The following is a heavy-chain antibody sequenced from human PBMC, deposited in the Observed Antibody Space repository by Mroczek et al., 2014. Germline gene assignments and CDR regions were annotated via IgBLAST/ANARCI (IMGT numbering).Heavy chain of an antibody. Sequence: VQLQESGGGLVQPGGSLRLSCAASGFTFSSYSMNWVRQAPGKGLEWVSYISSSSSTIYYADSVKGRFTISRDNAKNSLYLQMNSLRAEDTAVYYCAREWGARSSSVAEYFDYVGPGNPGHRLL. D-gene: IGHD6-13*01. J-gene: IGHJ4*02. V-gene: IGHV3-48*01. CDR3: AREWGARSSSVAEYFDY. CDR1: GFTFSSYS. CDR2: ISSSSSTI.